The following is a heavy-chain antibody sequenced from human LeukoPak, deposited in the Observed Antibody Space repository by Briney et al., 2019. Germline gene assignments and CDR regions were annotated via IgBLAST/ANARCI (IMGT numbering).Heavy chain of an antibody. CDR2: ISAYNGNT. Sequence: GASVTVSFKASGYTFTSYGISWVRQAPGQGREWMGWISAYNGNTNYAQKLQGRVTITTDTSTSTAYMELRSLRSDDTAVYYCARGVWGVTTEYYYYYYMDVWGKGTTVTVSS. CDR1: GYTFTSYG. CDR3: ARGVWGVTTEYYYYYYMDV. D-gene: IGHD4-11*01. V-gene: IGHV1-18*01. J-gene: IGHJ6*03.